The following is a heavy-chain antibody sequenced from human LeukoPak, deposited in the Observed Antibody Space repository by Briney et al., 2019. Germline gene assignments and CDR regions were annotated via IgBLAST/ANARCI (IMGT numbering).Heavy chain of an antibody. CDR2: IIPILGIA. CDR3: ARGGQWLVQDY. V-gene: IGHV1-69*04. D-gene: IGHD6-19*01. CDR1: GGTFSSYA. J-gene: IGHJ4*02. Sequence: SVKVSCKASGGTFSSYAISWVRQAPGQGLEWMGRIIPILGIANYAQKFQGRVTITADKSTSTAYMELSSLRSEDTAVYYCARGGQWLVQDYWGQGTLITVSS.